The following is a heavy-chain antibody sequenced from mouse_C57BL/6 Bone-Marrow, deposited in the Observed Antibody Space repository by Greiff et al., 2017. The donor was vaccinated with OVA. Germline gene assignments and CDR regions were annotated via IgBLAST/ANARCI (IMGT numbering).Heavy chain of an antibody. CDR1: GFTFSSYA. Sequence: EVQRVESGEGLVKPGGSLKLSCAASGFTFSSYAMSWVRQTPEKRLEWVAYISSGGDYIYYADTVKGRFTISRDNARNTLYLQMSSLKSEDTAMYYCTRVDYDYDEGDFDYWGQGTTLTVSS. D-gene: IGHD2-4*01. CDR3: TRVDYDYDEGDFDY. CDR2: ISSGGDYI. J-gene: IGHJ2*01. V-gene: IGHV5-9-1*02.